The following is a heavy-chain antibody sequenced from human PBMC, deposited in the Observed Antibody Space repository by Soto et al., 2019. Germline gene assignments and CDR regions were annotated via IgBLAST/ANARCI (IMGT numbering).Heavy chain of an antibody. D-gene: IGHD2-15*01. CDR1: GGSISSYY. Sequence: SETLSLTCTVSGGSISSYYWSWIRQPPGKELEWIGYIYYSGSTNYNPSLESRVTISVDTSKNQFSLKLSSVTAADTAVYYCARRYGGTFDYWGQGTLVTVSS. J-gene: IGHJ4*02. V-gene: IGHV4-59*08. CDR2: IYYSGST. CDR3: ARRYGGTFDY.